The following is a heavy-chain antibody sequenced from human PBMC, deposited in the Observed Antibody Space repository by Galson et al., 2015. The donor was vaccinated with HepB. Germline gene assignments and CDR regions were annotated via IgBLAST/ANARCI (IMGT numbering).Heavy chain of an antibody. V-gene: IGHV5-51*01. CDR1: GYRFSNYW. Sequence: QSGAEVKKPGESLKIPCKGSGYRFSNYWIGWVRQMPGKGLEWMGIIYPDDSDTRYSPSFQGQVTISADKSVSTACLQWSSLKASDTAMYYCARQSVGWELPFDYWGQGTLVTVSS. J-gene: IGHJ4*02. CDR3: ARQSVGWELPFDY. D-gene: IGHD1-26*01. CDR2: IYPDDSDT.